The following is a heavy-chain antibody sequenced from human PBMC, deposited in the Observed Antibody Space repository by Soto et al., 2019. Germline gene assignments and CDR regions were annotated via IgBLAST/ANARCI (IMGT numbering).Heavy chain of an antibody. Sequence: PGGSLILSCAASGFTFSSYSMNWVRQAPGKGLEWVSSISSSSSYIYYADSVKGRFTISRDNAKNSLYLQMNSLRAEDTAVYYWARGSKYCTNGVCPGRDYYGMDVWGQGTTVTVSS. D-gene: IGHD2-8*01. CDR1: GFTFSSYS. CDR3: ARGSKYCTNGVCPGRDYYGMDV. CDR2: ISSSSSYI. J-gene: IGHJ6*02. V-gene: IGHV3-21*01.